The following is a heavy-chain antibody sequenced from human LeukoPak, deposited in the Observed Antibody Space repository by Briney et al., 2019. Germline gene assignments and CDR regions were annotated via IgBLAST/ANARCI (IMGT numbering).Heavy chain of an antibody. CDR2: IRSKAYGGTT. J-gene: IGHJ4*02. D-gene: IGHD6-19*01. CDR3: TRDLRWLAYDY. Sequence: GGSLRVSCTASGFTFGDYAMSWVRQAPGKGLEWVGFIRSKAYGGTTEYAASVKGRFTISRDDSKSIAYLQMNSLKTEDTAVYYCTRDLRWLAYDYWGQGTLVTVSS. CDR1: GFTFGDYA. V-gene: IGHV3-49*04.